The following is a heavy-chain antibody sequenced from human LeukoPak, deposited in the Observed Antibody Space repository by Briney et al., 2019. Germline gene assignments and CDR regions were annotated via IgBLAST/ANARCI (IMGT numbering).Heavy chain of an antibody. Sequence: PSETLSLTCAVSGVSISSGGYSWSWIRQPPGKGLEWIGYIYHSGSTYYNPSLKSRVTISVDRSKNQFSLKLSSVTAADTAVYYCARREGYPYYFDYWGQGTLVTVSS. CDR3: ARREGYPYYFDY. V-gene: IGHV4-30-2*01. CDR1: GVSISSGGYS. D-gene: IGHD3-16*02. CDR2: IYHSGST. J-gene: IGHJ4*02.